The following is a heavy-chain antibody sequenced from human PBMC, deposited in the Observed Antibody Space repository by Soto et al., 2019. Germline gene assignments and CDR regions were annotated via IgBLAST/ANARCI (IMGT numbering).Heavy chain of an antibody. J-gene: IGHJ6*02. V-gene: IGHV1-69*06. D-gene: IGHD3-10*01. CDR1: GGTFSSYA. CDR3: AREEVTMVRGVTRFYYYYGMDV. Sequence: SVKVSCKVSGGTFSSYAISWVRQAPGQGLEWMGGIIPIFGTANYAQKFQGRVTITADKSTSTAYMELSSLRSEDTAVYYCAREEVTMVRGVTRFYYYYGMDVWGQGTTVTVSS. CDR2: IIPIFGTA.